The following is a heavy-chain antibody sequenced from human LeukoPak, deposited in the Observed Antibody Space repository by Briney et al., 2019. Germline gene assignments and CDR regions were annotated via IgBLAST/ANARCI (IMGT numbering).Heavy chain of an antibody. V-gene: IGHV3-15*01. D-gene: IGHD3/OR15-3a*01. Sequence: GGSLRLSCAASGLTLRNAWMTWVRQAPGKGLEWVGRIKCTTHGDTTDFAAPVKGRFTISTDDSRNTVFLQMNRLNTEDTAVYYCTTGPDYYTTLDYWGQGTPVTVSS. CDR2: IKCTTHGDTT. CDR3: TTGPDYYTTLDY. CDR1: GLTLRNAW. J-gene: IGHJ4*02.